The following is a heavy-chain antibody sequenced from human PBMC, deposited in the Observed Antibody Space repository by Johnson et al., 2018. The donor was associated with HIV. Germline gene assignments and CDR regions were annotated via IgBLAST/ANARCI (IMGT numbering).Heavy chain of an antibody. CDR2: INSDGSRSI. V-gene: IGHV3-74*01. J-gene: IGHJ3*02. D-gene: IGHD4-11*01. Sequence: VQLVESGGGVVQPGRSLSLSCAASGFTFSSHWMHWVRQPPGKGLVWVSRINSDGSRSIYYADSVKGRFTISSYNSKTTLYLQMNSLRAKDTAVYYCGRDINYSNYVTDAFDIWGQGTVVTVSS. CDR1: GFTFSSHW. CDR3: GRDINYSNYVTDAFDI.